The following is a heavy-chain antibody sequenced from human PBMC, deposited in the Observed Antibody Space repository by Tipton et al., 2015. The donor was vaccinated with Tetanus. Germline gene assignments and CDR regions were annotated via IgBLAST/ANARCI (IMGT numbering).Heavy chain of an antibody. D-gene: IGHD3-22*01. CDR3: ARSFFDGSGYKIDN. V-gene: IGHV4-30-2*01. CDR1: GGLITTGGYS. CDR2: IYQTDST. J-gene: IGHJ4*02. Sequence: TLSLTCALSGGLITTGGYSWGWIRQTPGQGLEWIGYIYQTDSTYYNPSLRSRLTISISRSKNQFSLKLTSMTAADTAVVFCARSFFDGSGYKIDNWGQGTLVTVSS.